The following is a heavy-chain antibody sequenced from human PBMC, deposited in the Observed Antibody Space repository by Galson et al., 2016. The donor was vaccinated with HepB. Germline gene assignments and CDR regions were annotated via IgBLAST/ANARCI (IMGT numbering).Heavy chain of an antibody. CDR2: SRNKPSRYTT. Sequence: SLRLSCATSGFIFSDHYMDWVRHAPGKGLEWVARSRNKPSRYTTEHAVSVEGRLTISRDESKNSFYLHMSSLKTEDTAVYYCTRAGTSTRYFDNWGQGTLVTVSS. CDR3: TRAGTSTRYFDN. CDR1: GFIFSDHY. J-gene: IGHJ4*02. V-gene: IGHV3-72*01. D-gene: IGHD2/OR15-2a*01.